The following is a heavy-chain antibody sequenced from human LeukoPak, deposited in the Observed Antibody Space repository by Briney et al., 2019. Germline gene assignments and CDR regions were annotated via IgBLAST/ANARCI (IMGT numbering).Heavy chain of an antibody. Sequence: PGGSLRLSCAVSAFTFSSYGMHWVRQAPGKGLEWVAFIRYDGSNKYYADSVKGRFTISRDNSKNTLYLQMNSLRAEDTAVYYCAKGRPGYYYFDYWGQGTLVTVSS. V-gene: IGHV3-30*02. CDR1: AFTFSSYG. CDR2: IRYDGSNK. D-gene: IGHD3-9*01. J-gene: IGHJ4*02. CDR3: AKGRPGYYYFDY.